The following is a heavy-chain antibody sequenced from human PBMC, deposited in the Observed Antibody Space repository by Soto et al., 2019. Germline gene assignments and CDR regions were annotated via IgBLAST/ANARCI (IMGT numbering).Heavy chain of an antibody. J-gene: IGHJ4*02. CDR3: AKSQEIGTHFFDS. D-gene: IGHD6-13*01. Sequence: PGGSLRLSCEASGFTFSGFDMHWFRQPTGKGLEWVSSIGTAGDTYYAVSVKGRFTISKDNAKNPLSLQMNSLRAGDMAVYFCAKSQEIGTHFFDSWGQGTQVTVSS. V-gene: IGHV3-13*01. CDR1: GFTFSGFD. CDR2: IGTAGDT.